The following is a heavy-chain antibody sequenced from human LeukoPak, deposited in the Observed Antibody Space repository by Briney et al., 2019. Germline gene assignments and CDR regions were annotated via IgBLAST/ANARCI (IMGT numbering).Heavy chain of an antibody. Sequence: PGGSLRLSCAASGFTVSSNYMSWVRQAPGKGLEWVSVNYSGGSTYYADSVKGRFTISRDNSKNTLYLQMGSLRAEDMALYYCARGDSLPVLDYWGQGILVSVSS. CDR2: NYSGGST. D-gene: IGHD3-22*01. CDR3: ARGDSLPVLDY. CDR1: GFTVSSNY. V-gene: IGHV3-66*01. J-gene: IGHJ4*02.